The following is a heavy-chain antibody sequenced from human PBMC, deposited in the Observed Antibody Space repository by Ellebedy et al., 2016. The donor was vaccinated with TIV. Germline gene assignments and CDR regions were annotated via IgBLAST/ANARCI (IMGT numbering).Heavy chain of an antibody. D-gene: IGHD4-17*01. CDR2: IYYTGST. CDR3: ASSPYGDYGIGY. Sequence: SETLSLXCTVSGGSISSHYWSWIRQPPGRGLEWIGWIYYTGSTNHNPSLKSRVTILLDTSKNQFSLKLRSVTAADTAVYYCASSPYGDYGIGYWGQGTLVTVSS. J-gene: IGHJ4*02. V-gene: IGHV4-59*11. CDR1: GGSISSHY.